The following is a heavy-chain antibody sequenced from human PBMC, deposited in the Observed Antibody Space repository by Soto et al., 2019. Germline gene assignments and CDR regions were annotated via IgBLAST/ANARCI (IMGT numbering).Heavy chain of an antibody. D-gene: IGHD3-10*01. CDR2: INPNSGGT. CDR1: GYTFTGYY. J-gene: IGHJ6*02. CDR3: ARARTIEYYYCGRDV. Sequence: GASVKVSCKASGYTFTGYYMHWVRQAPGQGLELMGWINPNSGGTNYAQKFQGRVTMTRXXXXXXAXMXLXXXXSDXTAVYYCARARTIEYYYCGRDVWGQGTTGTVS. V-gene: IGHV1-2*02.